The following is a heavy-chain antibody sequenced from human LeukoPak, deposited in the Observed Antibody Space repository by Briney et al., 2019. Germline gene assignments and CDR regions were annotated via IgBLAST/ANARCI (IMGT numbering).Heavy chain of an antibody. Sequence: SQTLSLTCTVSGGSISSGDYYWSWIRQPPGKGLECIGYIYYSGSAYYNPSLKSRVTISVDTSKTQFSLKLSSVTAADTAVYYCARSNILTGYVYWGQGTLVTVSS. D-gene: IGHD3-9*01. J-gene: IGHJ4*02. CDR1: GGSISSGDYY. V-gene: IGHV4-30-4*01. CDR3: ARSNILTGYVY. CDR2: IYYSGSA.